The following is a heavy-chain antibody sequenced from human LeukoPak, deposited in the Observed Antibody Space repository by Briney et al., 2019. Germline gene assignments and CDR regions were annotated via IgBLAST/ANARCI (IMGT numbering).Heavy chain of an antibody. D-gene: IGHD2-2*01. V-gene: IGHV4-34*01. Sequence: SETLSLTCAVYGGSFSGYYWSWIRQPPGKGLEWIGEINHSGSTNYNPSLKSRVTISVDTSKNQFSLKLSSVTAADTAVYYCAGRDIVVVQAANWFDPWGQGTLVTVSS. CDR3: AGRDIVVVQAANWFDP. CDR1: GGSFSGYY. J-gene: IGHJ5*02. CDR2: INHSGST.